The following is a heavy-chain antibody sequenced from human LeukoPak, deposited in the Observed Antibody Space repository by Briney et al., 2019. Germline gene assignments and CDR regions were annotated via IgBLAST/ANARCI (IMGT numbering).Heavy chain of an antibody. CDR2: ISSSGSTI. CDR3: ARVGSSQNDY. Sequence: GGSLRLSCAASGFTFSSYEMNWVRQAPGKGLEWVSYISSSGSTIYYADSVKGRFTISRDNAKNSLYLQMNSLRAEDTAVYYCARVGSSQNDYWGQGTLVTVSS. V-gene: IGHV3-48*03. J-gene: IGHJ4*02. CDR1: GFTFSSYE. D-gene: IGHD1-26*01.